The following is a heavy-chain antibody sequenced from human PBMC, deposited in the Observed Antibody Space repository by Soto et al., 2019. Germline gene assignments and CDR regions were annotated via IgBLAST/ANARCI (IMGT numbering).Heavy chain of an antibody. CDR2: INHSGST. CDR3: ARAHDILTGYYKFGRGAIRFDY. J-gene: IGHJ4*02. V-gene: IGHV4-34*01. CDR1: GGSFSGYY. D-gene: IGHD3-9*01. Sequence: QVQLQQWGAGLLKPSETLSLTCAVYGGSFSGYYWSWIRQPPGKGLEWIGEINHSGSTNYNPYLKRRVTISVATSKNQFSLKLSSVTAADTAVYYCARAHDILTGYYKFGRGAIRFDYWGQGTLVTVSS.